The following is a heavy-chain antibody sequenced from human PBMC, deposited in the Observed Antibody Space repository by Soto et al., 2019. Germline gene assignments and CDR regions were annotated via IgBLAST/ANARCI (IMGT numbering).Heavy chain of an antibody. D-gene: IGHD5-12*01. CDR2: INHSGST. CDR1: GGSFSGYY. V-gene: IGHV4-34*01. CDR3: ALWKWQQMDIENDF. J-gene: IGHJ4*02. Sequence: SETLSLTCAVYGGSFSGYYWSWIRQPPGKGLEWIGEINHSGSTNYNPSLKSRVTISVDTSKNQFSLKLSSVTAADTAVYYCALWKWQQMDIENDFWGQGTLVTVYS.